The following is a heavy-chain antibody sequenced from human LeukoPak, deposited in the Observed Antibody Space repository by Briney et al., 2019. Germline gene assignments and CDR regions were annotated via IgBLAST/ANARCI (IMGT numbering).Heavy chain of an antibody. CDR3: ARQNSGSLSDAFDI. CDR2: ISYSGST. J-gene: IGHJ3*02. V-gene: IGHV4-59*01. CDR1: GGSISSYY. Sequence: PSETLSLTCTVSGGSISSYYWSWIRQPPGKGLEWIGDISYSGSTNYNPSLKSRVTISVDTSKNQFSLKLSSVTAADTAVYYCARQNSGSLSDAFDIWGQGTMVTVSS. D-gene: IGHD1-26*01.